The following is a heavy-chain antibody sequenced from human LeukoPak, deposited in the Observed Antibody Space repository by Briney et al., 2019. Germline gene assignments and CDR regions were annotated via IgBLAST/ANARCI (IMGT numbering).Heavy chain of an antibody. CDR2: IWYDGSNK. CDR1: GFTFSSYA. D-gene: IGHD3-10*01. CDR3: ARDSKRGPIDY. V-gene: IGHV3-33*08. Sequence: PGGSLRLSCAATGFTFSSYAMHWVRQAPGKGLEWVAVIWYDGSNKYYADSVKGRFTISRDNSKNTLYLQMNSLRAEDTAVYYCARDSKRGPIDYWGQGTLVTVSS. J-gene: IGHJ4*02.